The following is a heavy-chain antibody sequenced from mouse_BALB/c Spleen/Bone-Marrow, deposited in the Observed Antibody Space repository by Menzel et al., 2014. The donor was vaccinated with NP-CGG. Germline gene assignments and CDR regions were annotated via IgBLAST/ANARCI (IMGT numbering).Heavy chain of an antibody. V-gene: IGHV1S135*01. CDR1: GYSFTGYN. J-gene: IGHJ3*01. CDR2: IDPYYGGT. D-gene: IGHD1-1*01. Sequence: QLQQSGPELEKPGASVKISCKASGYSFTGYNMNWVKQSGGRSLEWIGNIDPYYGGTSYNQKFRGKATLTVDKSSSTAYMQLTSLTSEDSAVYYCARNRFGSNSLGYWGQGTLVTVSA. CDR3: ARNRFGSNSLGY.